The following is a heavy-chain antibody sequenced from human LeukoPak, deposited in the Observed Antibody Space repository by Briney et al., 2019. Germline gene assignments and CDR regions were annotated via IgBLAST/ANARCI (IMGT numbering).Heavy chain of an antibody. V-gene: IGHV1-2*06. Sequence: ASVKVSCKASGYTFTGYYMHWVRQAPGQGLEWMGRINPNSGGTNYAQKFQGRVTMTRDTSISTAYMELSRLRSDDTAVYYCARVQRAVSSPSGYWGQGTLVTVSS. J-gene: IGHJ4*02. CDR3: ARVQRAVSSPSGY. CDR1: GYTFTGYY. D-gene: IGHD3-16*02. CDR2: INPNSGGT.